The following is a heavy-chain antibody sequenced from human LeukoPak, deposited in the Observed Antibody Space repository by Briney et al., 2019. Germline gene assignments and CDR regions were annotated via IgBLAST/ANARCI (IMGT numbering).Heavy chain of an antibody. V-gene: IGHV4-4*02. CDR2: IYHTGTT. CDR1: GGSISGRNW. J-gene: IGHJ6*02. CDR3: ARAEYYYDSSTYNYHYHGMDV. Sequence: SGTLSLTCGVSGGSISGRNWWSWVRQSPGKGLEWIGEIYHTGTTNYNPSLKSRVTISVDKSKSQFFLKLNSVTAADTAVYYCARAEYYYDSSTYNYHYHGMDVWGQGTTVTVSS. D-gene: IGHD3-22*01.